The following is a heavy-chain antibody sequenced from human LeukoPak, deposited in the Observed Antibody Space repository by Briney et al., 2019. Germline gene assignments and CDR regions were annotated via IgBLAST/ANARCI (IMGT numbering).Heavy chain of an antibody. CDR1: GGTFSSYA. Sequence: SVKVSCKASGGTFSSYAISWVRQAPGQGLEWMGRIIPILGIANYAQKFQGRVTITADKSTSTAYMELSSLRSEDTAVYYCARDGIPEYGDSPRPFDYWGQGTLVTVSS. J-gene: IGHJ4*02. CDR3: ARDGIPEYGDSPRPFDY. D-gene: IGHD4-17*01. V-gene: IGHV1-69*04. CDR2: IIPILGIA.